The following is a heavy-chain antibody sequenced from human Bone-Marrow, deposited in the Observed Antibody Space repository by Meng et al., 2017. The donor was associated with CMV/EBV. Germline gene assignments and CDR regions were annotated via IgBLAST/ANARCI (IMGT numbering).Heavy chain of an antibody. D-gene: IGHD3-16*01. CDR2: INSDGSST. CDR1: GFTFSSYW. Sequence: GGSLRLSCAASGFTFSSYWMHWVRQAPGKGLVWVSRINSDGSSTSYADSVKGRFTISRDNPKNSLYLQMNSLRAEDTAVYYCARDLYVGGGMDVWGQGTTVTVSS. CDR3: ARDLYVGGGMDV. J-gene: IGHJ6*02. V-gene: IGHV3-74*01.